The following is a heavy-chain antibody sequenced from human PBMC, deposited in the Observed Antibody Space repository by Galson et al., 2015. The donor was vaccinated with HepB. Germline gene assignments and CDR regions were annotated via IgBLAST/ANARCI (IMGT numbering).Heavy chain of an antibody. CDR3: AREALNWNNVAFNYYGLDV. CDR2: TYYRAKWDN. V-gene: IGHV6-1*01. CDR1: GDSVSTNSAA. Sequence: CAISGDSVSTNSAAWNWIRQSPSRGLEWLGRTYYRAKWDNDYAPSVKGRITFNPDTSKNQFSLELKSVSPEDTAVYYCAREALNWNNVAFNYYGLDVWGQGTTVIVSS. D-gene: IGHD1/OR15-1a*01. J-gene: IGHJ6*02.